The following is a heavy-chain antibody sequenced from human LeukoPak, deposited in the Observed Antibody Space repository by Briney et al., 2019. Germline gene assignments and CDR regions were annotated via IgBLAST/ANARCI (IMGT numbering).Heavy chain of an antibody. V-gene: IGHV4-30-4*08. D-gene: IGHD3-22*01. J-gene: IGHJ4*02. CDR1: GGSISSGDYY. Sequence: PSQTLSLTCTVSGGSISSGDYYWSWIRQPPGKGLEWIGEINHSGSTNYNPSLKSRVTISVDTSKNQFSLKLSSVTAADTAVYYCARGLVYHYDSSGTFDYWGQGTLVTVSS. CDR3: ARGLVYHYDSSGTFDY. CDR2: INHSGST.